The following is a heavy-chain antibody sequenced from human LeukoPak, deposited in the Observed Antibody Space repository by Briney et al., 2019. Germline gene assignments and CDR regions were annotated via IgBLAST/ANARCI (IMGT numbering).Heavy chain of an antibody. V-gene: IGHV3-30*18. D-gene: IGHD3-10*01. Sequence: GGSLRLSCAASGFTFSTYGMHWVRQTPGKGLEWVAVISYDGSNKYYTDSVKGRFTISRDNSKNTLYLQMNSLRAEDTAVYYCAKDSPLYYYGSGGTYYYYYYMDVWGKGTTVTISS. CDR2: ISYDGSNK. CDR1: GFTFSTYG. CDR3: AKDSPLYYYGSGGTYYYYYYMDV. J-gene: IGHJ6*03.